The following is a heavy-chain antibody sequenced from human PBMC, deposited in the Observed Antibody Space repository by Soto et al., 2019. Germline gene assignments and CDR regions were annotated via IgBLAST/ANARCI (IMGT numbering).Heavy chain of an antibody. CDR2: ISYDGSNK. J-gene: IGHJ4*02. D-gene: IGHD2-2*01. CDR1: GFTFSSYA. V-gene: IGHV3-30-3*01. Sequence: AGGSLRLSCAASGFTFSSYAMHWVRQAPGKGLEWVAVISYDGSNKYDADSVKGRFTISRDNSKNTLYLQMNSLRAEDTAVYYCASSKNQYCSSTSCYEGIDYWGQGTLVTVSS. CDR3: ASSKNQYCSSTSCYEGIDY.